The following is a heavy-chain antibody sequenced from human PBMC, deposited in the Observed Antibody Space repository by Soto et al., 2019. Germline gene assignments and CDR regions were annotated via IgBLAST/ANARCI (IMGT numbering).Heavy chain of an antibody. D-gene: IGHD3-10*01. CDR2: ISANNGNI. V-gene: IGHV1-18*01. Sequence: ASVKVSFKASGYMFTSYGINWVRQAPGQGLEWMGWISANNGNIKYAQNFQGRVTMTTDTSTSTAYMEMRSLRSDDTAVYYCVRDLDGSGSYYTDYWGPGTLVTVSS. J-gene: IGHJ4*02. CDR3: VRDLDGSGSYYTDY. CDR1: GYMFTSYG.